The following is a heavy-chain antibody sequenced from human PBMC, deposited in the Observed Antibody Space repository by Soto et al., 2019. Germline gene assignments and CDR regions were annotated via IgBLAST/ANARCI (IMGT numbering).Heavy chain of an antibody. Sequence: PGGSLRLSCTASGFTFGDYAMSWVRQAPGKGLEWVGFIKSKTYGGTTEYAASVRGRFTISRDDSKSIAYLQMNSLKTEDTAVYYCTRAGIVGATTLDYWGQGTLVTVSS. V-gene: IGHV3-49*04. CDR2: IKSKTYGGTT. CDR1: GFTFGDYA. J-gene: IGHJ4*02. CDR3: TRAGIVGATTLDY. D-gene: IGHD1-26*01.